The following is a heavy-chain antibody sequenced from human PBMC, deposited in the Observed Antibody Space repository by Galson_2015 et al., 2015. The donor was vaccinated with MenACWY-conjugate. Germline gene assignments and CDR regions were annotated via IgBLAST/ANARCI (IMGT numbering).Heavy chain of an antibody. D-gene: IGHD1-14*01. Sequence: SLRLSCAASGFTVNNNYMTWVRQAPGKGLEWVSLIYGGGSTRYADSVKGRFTISRDNSKNTLYLQMNNPRAEDTAVYYCARYNPSGPLDYWGQGTLVTVSS. CDR3: ARYNPSGPLDY. V-gene: IGHV3-53*01. J-gene: IGHJ4*02. CDR1: GFTVNNNY. CDR2: IYGGGST.